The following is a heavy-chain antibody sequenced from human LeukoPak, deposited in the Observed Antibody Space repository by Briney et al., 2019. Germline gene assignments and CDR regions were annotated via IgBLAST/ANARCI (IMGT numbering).Heavy chain of an antibody. D-gene: IGHD3-10*01. Sequence: GGSLRLSCAASGFTFSSYWMSWVRQAPGKGLEWVANIKQDGSEKYYVDSVKGRFTISRDNAKNSLYLQMNSLRAEDTAVYYCARKGPYYYGSGSYVDWGQGTLVTVSS. J-gene: IGHJ4*02. CDR1: GFTFSSYW. V-gene: IGHV3-7*01. CDR3: ARKGPYYYGSGSYVD. CDR2: IKQDGSEK.